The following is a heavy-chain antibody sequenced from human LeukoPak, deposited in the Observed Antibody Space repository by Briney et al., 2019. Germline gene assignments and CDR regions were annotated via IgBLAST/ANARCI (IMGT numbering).Heavy chain of an antibody. D-gene: IGHD2-2*02. V-gene: IGHV5-51*01. Sequence: GESLKISCKGSGYSFTTYWIGWVRQMPGKGLEWMGIIYPGDSDTRYSPSFQGHVTISADKSISTAYLQWSSLKASDTAMYYCARAFVVVPAAIGGIDYWGQGTLVTVSS. CDR3: ARAFVVVPAAIGGIDY. J-gene: IGHJ4*02. CDR2: IYPGDSDT. CDR1: GYSFTTYW.